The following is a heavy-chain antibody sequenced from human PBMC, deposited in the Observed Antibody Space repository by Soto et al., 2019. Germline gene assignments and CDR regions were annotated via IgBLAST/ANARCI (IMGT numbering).Heavy chain of an antibody. V-gene: IGHV4-31*03. CDR1: GGSISSGGYY. J-gene: IGHJ3*02. CDR2: IYYSGST. D-gene: IGHD4-17*01. Sequence: SETLSLTCTVSGGSISSGGYYWSWIRQHPGKGLGWIGYIYYSGSTYYNPSLKSRVTISVDTSKNQFSLKLSSVTAADTAVYYCARMTTVTTGGAFDIWGQGTMVTVSS. CDR3: ARMTTVTTGGAFDI.